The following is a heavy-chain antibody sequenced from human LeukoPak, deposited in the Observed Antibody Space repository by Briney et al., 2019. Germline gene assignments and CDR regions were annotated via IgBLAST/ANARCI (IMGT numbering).Heavy chain of an antibody. Sequence: ASVKVSCKASGYTFTGFYMHWVRQAPGQVLEWMGWINPNSGGTNYAQKFQGRVTMTRDTSISTAYMELSRLRSDDTAVYYCARVMLSYYGSGSYYNGLGGWGQGTLVTVSS. V-gene: IGHV1-2*02. CDR2: INPNSGGT. J-gene: IGHJ4*02. CDR3: ARVMLSYYGSGSYYNGLGG. D-gene: IGHD3-10*01. CDR1: GYTFTGFY.